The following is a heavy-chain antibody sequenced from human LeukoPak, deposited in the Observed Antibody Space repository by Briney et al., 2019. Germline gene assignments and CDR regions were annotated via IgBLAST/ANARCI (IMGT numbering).Heavy chain of an antibody. CDR3: ARFAFFRAGIAAAGYFDY. CDR1: GGTFSSYA. CDR2: IIPIFGTA. V-gene: IGHV1-69*13. Sequence: ASVKVSCKASGGTFSSYAISWVRQAPGQGLEWMGGIIPIFGTANYAQKFQGRVTITADESTSTAYMELSSLRSEDTAVCYCARFAFFRAGIAAAGYFDYWGQGTLVTVSS. J-gene: IGHJ4*02. D-gene: IGHD6-13*01.